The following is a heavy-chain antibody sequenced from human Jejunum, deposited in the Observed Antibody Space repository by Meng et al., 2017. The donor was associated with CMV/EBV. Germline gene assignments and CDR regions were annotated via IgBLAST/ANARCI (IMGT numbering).Heavy chain of an antibody. CDR3: ARGGGTAGPREL. V-gene: IGHV3-74*01. Sequence: ASGISTNGYGMNWVRRDPVEGLGWISGINTDERTTAYADSVKSRFTNSRNNAKKTVYLQMNSLRDEDTAVYYCARGGGTAGPRELWGRGTLVTVSS. J-gene: IGHJ1*01. CDR1: GISTNGYG. CDR2: INTDERTT. D-gene: IGHD6-13*01.